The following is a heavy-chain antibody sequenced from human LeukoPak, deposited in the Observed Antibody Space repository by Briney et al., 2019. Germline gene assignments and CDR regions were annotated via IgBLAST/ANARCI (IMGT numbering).Heavy chain of an antibody. V-gene: IGHV3-23*01. CDR2: ISGSGGST. Sequence: GGSLRLSCAASGFTFSSYAMSWVRQAPGKGLEWVSAISGSGGSTYYADSVKGRFTISRDNSKNTLYLQMNSLRAEDTAVYYCARAGVPAAIRLDYYYYMDVWGKGTTVTVSS. CDR3: ARAGVPAAIRLDYYYYMDV. J-gene: IGHJ6*03. CDR1: GFTFSSYA. D-gene: IGHD2-2*02.